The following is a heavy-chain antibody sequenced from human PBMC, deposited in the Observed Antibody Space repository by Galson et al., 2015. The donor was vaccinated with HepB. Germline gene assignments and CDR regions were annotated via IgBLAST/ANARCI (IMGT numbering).Heavy chain of an antibody. CDR3: ARDRDGIVVVPALAFDI. Sequence: SVKVSCKASGYTFTGYYMHWVRRAPGQGLEWMGWINPNSGGTNYAQKFQGRVTMTRDSSISTAYMELSRLRSDDTAVYYCARDRDGIVVVPALAFDIWGQGTMVTVSS. J-gene: IGHJ3*02. D-gene: IGHD2-2*01. V-gene: IGHV1-2*02. CDR2: INPNSGGT. CDR1: GYTFTGYY.